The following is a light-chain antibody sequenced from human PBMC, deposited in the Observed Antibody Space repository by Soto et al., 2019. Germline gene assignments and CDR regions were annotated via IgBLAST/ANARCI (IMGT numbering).Light chain of an antibody. CDR2: KAS. Sequence: DLQMTQSPSTLSASVGDRVTITCRASQSISSWLAWYQQKPGKAPKLLIYKASSLQSGVPSRFSGSGSGTEFTLTISSLQPDHFATYYCQQYNSYSWTFGQGTKVDIK. V-gene: IGKV1-5*03. CDR1: QSISSW. CDR3: QQYNSYSWT. J-gene: IGKJ1*01.